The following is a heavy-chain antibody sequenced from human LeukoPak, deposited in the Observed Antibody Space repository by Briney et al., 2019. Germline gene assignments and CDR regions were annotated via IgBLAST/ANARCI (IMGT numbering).Heavy chain of an antibody. J-gene: IGHJ6*02. CDR2: ISGSGGST. V-gene: IGHV3-23*01. CDR1: GFTFSSYA. CDR3: AKRAAPLYGMDV. Sequence: GALRLSCAASGFTFSSYAMSWDRQAPGKGLEWVSAISGSGGSTYYADSVKGRFTISRDNSKNTLYLQMNSLRAEDTAVYYCAKRAAPLYGMDVWGQGTTVTVSS. D-gene: IGHD6-25*01.